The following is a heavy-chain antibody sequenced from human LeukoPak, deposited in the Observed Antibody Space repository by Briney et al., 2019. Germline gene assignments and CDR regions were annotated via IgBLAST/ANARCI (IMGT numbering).Heavy chain of an antibody. J-gene: IGHJ4*02. D-gene: IGHD4-17*01. CDR1: GGSISSYY. V-gene: IGHV4-59*12. CDR2: IYYSGST. CDR3: ARDDYGYFDY. Sequence: SETLSLTCTVSGGSISSYYWSWIRQPPGKGLEWIGYIYYSGSTYYNPSLKSRVTISVDTSKNQFSLKLSSVTAADTAVYYCARDDYGYFDYWGQGTLVTVSS.